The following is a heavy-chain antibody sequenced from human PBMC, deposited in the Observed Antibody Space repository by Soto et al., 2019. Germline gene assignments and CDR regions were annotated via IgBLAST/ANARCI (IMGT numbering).Heavy chain of an antibody. CDR1: GDTFSSYA. Sequence: GASVKVSCKASGDTFSSYAISWVRQAPGQGLEWMGGIIPIFGTANYAQKFQGRVTITADESTSTAYMELSSLRSEDTAVYYCAREGRGDEGRYYYGMDVWGQGTTVTVS. D-gene: IGHD2-21*02. V-gene: IGHV1-69*13. CDR3: AREGRGDEGRYYYGMDV. J-gene: IGHJ6*02. CDR2: IIPIFGTA.